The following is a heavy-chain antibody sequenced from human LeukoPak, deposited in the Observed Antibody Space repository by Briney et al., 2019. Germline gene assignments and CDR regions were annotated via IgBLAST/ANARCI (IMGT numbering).Heavy chain of an antibody. CDR1: GFGSSNYA. CDR3: AKDRRGNWNYVGAFDV. V-gene: IGHV3-23*01. Sequence: GGSLRLSCEASGFGSSNYAMSWIRQAPGKGLEWVSAISESGRSSYYADSVKGRFTISRDNSKYTLYLQMHSLRAEDTAIYYCAKDRRGNWNYVGAFDVWGQGTMVTASS. D-gene: IGHD1-7*01. CDR2: ISESGRSS. J-gene: IGHJ3*01.